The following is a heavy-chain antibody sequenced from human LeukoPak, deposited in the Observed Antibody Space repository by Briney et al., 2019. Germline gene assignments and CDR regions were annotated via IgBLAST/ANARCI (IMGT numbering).Heavy chain of an antibody. CDR3: ATHIIEFRGVIDPAIDY. CDR2: IYTSGST. CDR1: GGSISNYY. V-gene: IGHV4-4*09. J-gene: IGHJ4*02. D-gene: IGHD3-16*02. Sequence: SETLSLTCAVYGGSISNYYWSWIRQPPGKGLEWIGYIYTSGSTNYNPSLKSRVTISVDTSKNQVSLKLSSVTAADTAVYYCATHIIEFRGVIDPAIDYWGQGTLVTVSS.